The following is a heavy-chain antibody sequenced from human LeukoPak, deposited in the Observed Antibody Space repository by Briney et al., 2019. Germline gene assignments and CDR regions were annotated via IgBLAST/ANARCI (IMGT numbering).Heavy chain of an antibody. D-gene: IGHD6-19*01. J-gene: IGHJ3*02. CDR1: GFTFSDYY. Sequence: GGSLRLSCAASGFTFSDYYMSWIRQAPGKGLEWVAVISYDGSDKYYADSVKGRFTISRDNSKNTLYLQMNSLRAEDTAVFYCAKDPDSSGWYRGAFDIWGQGTMVTVSS. CDR2: ISYDGSDK. V-gene: IGHV3-30*18. CDR3: AKDPDSSGWYRGAFDI.